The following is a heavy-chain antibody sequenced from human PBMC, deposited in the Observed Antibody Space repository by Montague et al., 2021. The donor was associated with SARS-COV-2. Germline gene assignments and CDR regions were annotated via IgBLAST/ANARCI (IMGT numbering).Heavy chain of an antibody. CDR2: VSSSGST. D-gene: IGHD4-23*01. V-gene: IGHV4-4*07. J-gene: IGHJ4*02. CDR1: GDSITYFY. Sequence: SETLSLTCTVSGDSITYFYWSWIRQPAGKGLEWIGRVSSSGSTNYNPSLRSRVSVSVDTSTSQSSLKLSSVTAADTAVYYCSSDVVTHVGTFDYWGRGTLVTASS. CDR3: SSDVVTHVGTFDY.